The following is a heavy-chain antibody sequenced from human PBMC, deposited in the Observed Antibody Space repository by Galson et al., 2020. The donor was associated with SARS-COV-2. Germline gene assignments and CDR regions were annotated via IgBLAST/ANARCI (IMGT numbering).Heavy chain of an antibody. Sequence: GGSLRLSCAASGFTFTSYSMNWVRQAPGKGLEWVSYISSSGDTIYHADSVKGRFTISRDNAKNSVYLQMSSLRAEDTAVYYCARPYSYALGYWGQGTLVTVSS. CDR3: ARPYSYALGY. J-gene: IGHJ4*02. CDR1: GFTFTSYS. V-gene: IGHV3-48*04. D-gene: IGHD3-16*01. CDR2: ISSSGDTI.